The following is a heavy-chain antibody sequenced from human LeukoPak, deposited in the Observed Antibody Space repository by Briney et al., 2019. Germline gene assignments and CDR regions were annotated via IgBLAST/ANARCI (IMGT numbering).Heavy chain of an antibody. CDR3: ARDNGGTAMAYYYYYYMDV. CDR1: GYTFTSYD. V-gene: IGHV1-8*01. J-gene: IGHJ6*03. CDR2: MNPNSGNT. D-gene: IGHD5-18*01. Sequence: ASVKVSCKASGYTFTSYDINWVRQATGQGLEWMGWMNPNSGNTGSAQKFQGRVSMTRNTPISTAYMELSSLRSEDTAVYYCARDNGGTAMAYYYYYYMDVWGKGTTVTISS.